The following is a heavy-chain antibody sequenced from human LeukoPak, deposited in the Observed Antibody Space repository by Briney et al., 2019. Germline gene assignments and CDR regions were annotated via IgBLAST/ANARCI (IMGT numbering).Heavy chain of an antibody. CDR1: GGTFSSYA. CDR3: ARAGYWNNADY. J-gene: IGHJ4*02. D-gene: IGHD1/OR15-1a*01. CDR2: IIPIFGTA. Sequence: ASVKVSCKASGGTFSSYAISWVRQAPGQGLEWMGGIIPIFGTANYAQKFQGRVTITADESTSTAYMELSRLRSEDTSVYYCARAGYWNNADYWGQGTLVTVSS. V-gene: IGHV1-69*13.